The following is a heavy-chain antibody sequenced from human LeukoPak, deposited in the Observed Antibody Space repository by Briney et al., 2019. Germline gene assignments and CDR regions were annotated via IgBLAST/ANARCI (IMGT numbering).Heavy chain of an antibody. CDR3: ARGLLLYDSSGYYPPPDY. V-gene: IGHV4-59*01. D-gene: IGHD3-22*01. Sequence: SETLSLTCTVSGGSISSYYWSWIRQPPGKGLEWIGCIYYSGSTNYNPSLKSRVTISVDTSKNQFSLKLSSVTAADTAVYYCARGLLLYDSSGYYPPPDYWGQGTLVTVSS. CDR1: GGSISSYY. J-gene: IGHJ4*02. CDR2: IYYSGST.